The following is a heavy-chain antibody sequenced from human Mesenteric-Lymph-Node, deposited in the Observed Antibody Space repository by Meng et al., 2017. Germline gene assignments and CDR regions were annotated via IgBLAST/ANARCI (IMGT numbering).Heavy chain of an antibody. CDR1: GFTFDDYT. D-gene: IGHD3-10*01. Sequence: SLKISCAASGFTFDDYTMNWVRQAPGKGLEWVSGITWNSGKIGYADSVKGRFTISRDNAKNSLYLQMNSLRAEDTALYYCAKDLSRYYYGSGSYYDYYGMDVWGQGTTVTVSS. J-gene: IGHJ6*02. CDR2: ITWNSGKI. CDR3: AKDLSRYYYGSGSYYDYYGMDV. V-gene: IGHV3-9*01.